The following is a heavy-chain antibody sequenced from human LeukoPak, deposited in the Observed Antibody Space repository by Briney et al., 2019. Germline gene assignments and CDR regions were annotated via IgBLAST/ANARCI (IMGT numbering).Heavy chain of an antibody. V-gene: IGHV1-18*01. J-gene: IGHJ6*03. CDR2: IFSYTGQT. CDR1: GHTANTYG. Sequence: ASVKVSCKASGHTANTYGFSWIRQAPGQRLEWIGWIFSYTGQTKYADKFQGRVTMTTDTSKTIAYLDLRSLRSDDTAVYFCANVAKGRFFFYYMDVWGEGTTVTVS. CDR3: ANVAKGRFFFYYMDV. D-gene: IGHD3-3*01.